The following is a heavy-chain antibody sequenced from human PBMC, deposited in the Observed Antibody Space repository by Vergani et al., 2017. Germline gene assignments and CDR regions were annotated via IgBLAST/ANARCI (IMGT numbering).Heavy chain of an antibody. CDR2: ISPDGFST. CDR3: AREPPLTGFFDY. J-gene: IGHJ4*02. Sequence: QVQLVLSGAAVGKPGASVKLSCKASGYPFTAYYIHWVRQAPEQGLEWVGVISPDGFSTFYAQKFQGRVTITRDTSTSTVYVEVTRLSSDDTAVYYCAREPPLTGFFDYWGQGTLVTVSS. CDR1: GYPFTAYY. D-gene: IGHD3-9*01. V-gene: IGHV1-46*03.